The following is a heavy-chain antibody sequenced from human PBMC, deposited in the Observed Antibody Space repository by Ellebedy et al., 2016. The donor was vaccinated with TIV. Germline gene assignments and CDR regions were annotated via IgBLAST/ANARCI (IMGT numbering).Heavy chain of an antibody. CDR2: LSGSGGNT. CDR3: ALSSGHDSKDIYYYYMDV. CDR1: GFSFSRSA. J-gene: IGHJ6*03. Sequence: GGSLRLSXAASGFSFSRSAMSWVRQAPGKGLEWVPTLSGSGGNTFYADSVQGRFTISRDKSKKTLYLQMNSLRVEDTALYYCALSSGHDSKDIYYYYMDVWGIGTTVTVSS. V-gene: IGHV3-23*01. D-gene: IGHD5-12*01.